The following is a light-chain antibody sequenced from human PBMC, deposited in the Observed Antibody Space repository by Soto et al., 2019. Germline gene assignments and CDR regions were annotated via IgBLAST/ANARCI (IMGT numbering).Light chain of an antibody. V-gene: IGLV2-14*01. CDR3: SSYTSSSTSV. Sequence: QSALTQPASVSGSPGQSITISFTGTSSDVGAYDYVSWYQQHPGKAPKLMIYEVSNRPSGVSNRFSGSKSGNTASLSISGLQAEDEAGYYCSSYTSSSTSVFGGGTKLTVL. CDR1: SSDVGAYDY. CDR2: EVS. J-gene: IGLJ3*02.